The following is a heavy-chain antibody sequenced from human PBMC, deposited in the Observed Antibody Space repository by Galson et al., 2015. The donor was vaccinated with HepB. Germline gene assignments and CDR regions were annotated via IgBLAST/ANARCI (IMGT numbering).Heavy chain of an antibody. D-gene: IGHD3-22*01. CDR1: GLMFSDHD. Sequence: LRLSCAASGLMFSDHDMDWVRQAPGKGLEWVGRTGNRAKSYSTEHVASVKGRFTISRDDSKKSVYLQMNSLKMEDTAVYYCARRRYYDTSGYYSYGFDIWGQGTMVTVSS. CDR2: TGNRAKSYST. CDR3: ARRRYYDTSGYYSYGFDI. J-gene: IGHJ3*02. V-gene: IGHV3-72*01.